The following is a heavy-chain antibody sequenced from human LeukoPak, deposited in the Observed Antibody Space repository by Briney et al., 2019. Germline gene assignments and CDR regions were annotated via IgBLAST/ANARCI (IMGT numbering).Heavy chain of an antibody. CDR2: INHSRST. V-gene: IGHV4-34*01. Sequence: SETLSLTCAVYGGSFSGYYWSWIRQPPGKGLEWIGEINHSRSTNYNPSLKSRVTISVDTSKNQFPLKLSSVTAADTAVYYCARGRGYSGYDYPPVFDYWGQGTLVTVSS. CDR1: GGSFSGYY. CDR3: ARGRGYSGYDYPPVFDY. D-gene: IGHD5-12*01. J-gene: IGHJ4*02.